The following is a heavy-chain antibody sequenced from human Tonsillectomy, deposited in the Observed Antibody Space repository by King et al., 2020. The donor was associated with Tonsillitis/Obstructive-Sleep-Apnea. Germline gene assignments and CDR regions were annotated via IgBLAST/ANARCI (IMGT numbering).Heavy chain of an antibody. CDR1: GFTFSSYW. J-gene: IGHJ4*02. CDR3: ARVGSYYESDY. CDR2: IKQDGSEK. V-gene: IGHV3-7*01. D-gene: IGHD1-26*01. Sequence: QLVQSGGGLVQPGGSLRLSCAASGFTFSSYWMSWVRQAPGKGLEWVANIKQDGSEKYYVDSVKGRFTISRHNAKNSLYLQMNSLRAEDTAVYYCARVGSYYESDYWGQGTLVTVSS.